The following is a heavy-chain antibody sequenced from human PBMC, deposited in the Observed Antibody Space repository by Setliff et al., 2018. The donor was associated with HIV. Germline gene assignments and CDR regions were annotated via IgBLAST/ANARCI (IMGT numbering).Heavy chain of an antibody. D-gene: IGHD7-27*01. CDR3: ARCRLNGGFNL. V-gene: IGHV4-34*01. CDR1: GGSFSGHQ. Sequence: SETLSLTCAVYGGSFSGHQWSWICQPPGKGLEWIGEINHSEDTNYNSFLKSRVTISLGMSKNQFSLKLSSVTAADTAVYYCARCRLNGGFNLWGQGTLVTVS. CDR2: INHSEDT. J-gene: IGHJ5*02.